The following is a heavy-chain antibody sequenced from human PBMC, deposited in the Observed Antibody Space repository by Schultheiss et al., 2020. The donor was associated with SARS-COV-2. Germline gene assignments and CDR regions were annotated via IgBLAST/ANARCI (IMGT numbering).Heavy chain of an antibody. Sequence: GGSLRLSCAASGFTFSSYAMSWVRQAPGKGLEWVSAISGSGGSTYYADSVKGRFTISRDNSKNTVYLQMNSLRAEDTAVYYCAKGFREYGDYTPFDYWGQGTLVTVSS. CDR2: ISGSGGST. CDR1: GFTFSSYA. D-gene: IGHD4-17*01. CDR3: AKGFREYGDYTPFDY. V-gene: IGHV3-23*01. J-gene: IGHJ4*02.